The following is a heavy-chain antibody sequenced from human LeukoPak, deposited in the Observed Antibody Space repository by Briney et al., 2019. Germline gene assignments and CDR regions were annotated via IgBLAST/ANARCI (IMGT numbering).Heavy chain of an antibody. Sequence: SETLSLTCTVSGGSISSYYWSWIRQPPGKGLEWIGYTYYSGSTNYNPSLKSRVTISVDTSKNQFSLKLSSVTAADTAVYYCARVEAAAGHPYGPWGQGTLVTVSS. CDR2: TYYSGST. CDR1: GGSISSYY. CDR3: ARVEAAAGHPYGP. D-gene: IGHD6-13*01. V-gene: IGHV4-59*01. J-gene: IGHJ5*02.